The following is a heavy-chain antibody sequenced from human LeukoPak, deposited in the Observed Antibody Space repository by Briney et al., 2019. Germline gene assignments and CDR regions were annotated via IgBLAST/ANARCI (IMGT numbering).Heavy chain of an antibody. J-gene: IGHJ6*02. CDR2: INYSGRA. Sequence: SETLSLTCAVSGGSISSSTDYWGWIRQSPGKGLEWIGSINYSGRANHNPSLKSRVSISVDTSKNQFSLKLSSVTAADTAVYYCARDRGSYGGNSYYYYYGMDVWGQGTTVTVSS. V-gene: IGHV4-39*01. CDR3: ARDRGSYGGNSYYYYYGMDV. CDR1: GGSISSSTDY. D-gene: IGHD4-23*01.